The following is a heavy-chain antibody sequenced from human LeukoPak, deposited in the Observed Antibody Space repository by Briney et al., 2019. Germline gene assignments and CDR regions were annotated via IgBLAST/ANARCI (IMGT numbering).Heavy chain of an antibody. CDR3: AKDIRAGSRDGYTLFDY. CDR2: ISGDGGST. Sequence: GGSLRLSCAASGFTFDDYAMHWVRQAPGKGLEWVSLISGDGGSTYYADSVKGRFTISRDNSKNSLYLQMNSLSTEDTALYYCAKDIRAGSRDGYTLFDYWGQGTLVTVSS. D-gene: IGHD5-24*01. J-gene: IGHJ4*02. V-gene: IGHV3-43*02. CDR1: GFTFDDYA.